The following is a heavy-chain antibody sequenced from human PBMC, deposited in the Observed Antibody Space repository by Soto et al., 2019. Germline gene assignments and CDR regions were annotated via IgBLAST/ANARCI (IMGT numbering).Heavy chain of an antibody. CDR1: GGSFSGYY. CDR3: ASLKGDGTRGGY. CDR2: INHSGST. D-gene: IGHD1-1*01. Sequence: QVQLQQWGAGLLKPSETLSLTCAVYGGSFSGYYWSWIRQPPGKGLEWIGEINHSGSTNYNPSLKSRATISVDTSKNQFSLKLSSVTAADTAVYYCASLKGDGTRGGYWGQGTLVTVSS. J-gene: IGHJ4*02. V-gene: IGHV4-34*01.